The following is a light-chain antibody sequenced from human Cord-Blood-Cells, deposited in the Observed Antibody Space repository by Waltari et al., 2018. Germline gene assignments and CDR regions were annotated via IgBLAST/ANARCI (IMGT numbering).Light chain of an antibody. V-gene: IGLV2-23*03. CDR2: EGS. J-gene: IGLJ1*01. CDR1: SSDVGSSNL. CDR3: CSYAGSSTLYV. Sequence: QSALTQPASVSGSPGQSITIPCPGTSSDVGSSNLVSWYQQHPGKAPKLMIYEGSKRPSGVSNRFSGSKSGNTASLTISGLQAEDEADYYCCSYAGSSTLYVFGTGTKVTVL.